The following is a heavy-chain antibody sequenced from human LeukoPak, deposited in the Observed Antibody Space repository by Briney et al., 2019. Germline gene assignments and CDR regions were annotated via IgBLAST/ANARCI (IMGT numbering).Heavy chain of an antibody. V-gene: IGHV3-11*01. D-gene: IGHD4-17*01. Sequence: GVSLRLSCAASGFTFTDFYMSWIRQAPGKGLEWVSYISISGTSIYYADSVKGRFTFSRDNAKNSLYLQMNSLRAEDTAVYYCARTGRLQYGDYVAFDYWGQGTLVTVSS. CDR2: ISISGTSI. CDR3: ARTGRLQYGDYVAFDY. CDR1: GFTFTDFY. J-gene: IGHJ4*02.